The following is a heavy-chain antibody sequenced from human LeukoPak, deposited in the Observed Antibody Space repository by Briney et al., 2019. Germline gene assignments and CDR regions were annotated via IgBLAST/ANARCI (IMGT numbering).Heavy chain of an antibody. CDR1: GGSISSYY. CDR3: ASSLYGRSSFDY. Sequence: SETLSLTCTVSGGSISSYYWSWIRQPPGKGLEWTGYIYYSGSTNYNPSLKSRVTISVDTSKNQFSLKLSSVTAADTAVYYCASSLYGRSSFDYWGQGTLVTVSS. D-gene: IGHD2-15*01. V-gene: IGHV4-59*01. J-gene: IGHJ4*02. CDR2: IYYSGST.